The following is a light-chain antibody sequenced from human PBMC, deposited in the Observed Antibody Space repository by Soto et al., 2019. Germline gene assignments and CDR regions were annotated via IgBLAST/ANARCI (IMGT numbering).Light chain of an antibody. Sequence: EIVLTQSPGTLSLSPGERATLSCRASQSVSSSYLAWYQQKPGQAPRLLIYGASSRATGIPDRFSGSGSGTDFTITISRLEREDFAVYYCQQYGSLPPWTFGQGTKVEIK. J-gene: IGKJ1*01. CDR2: GAS. CDR3: QQYGSLPPWT. CDR1: QSVSSSY. V-gene: IGKV3-20*01.